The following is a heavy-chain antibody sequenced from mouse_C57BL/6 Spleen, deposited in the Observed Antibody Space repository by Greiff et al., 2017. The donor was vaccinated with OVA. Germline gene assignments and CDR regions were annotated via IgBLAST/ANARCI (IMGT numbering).Heavy chain of an antibody. D-gene: IGHD2-5*01. Sequence: EVQLQESGPGMVKPSQSLSLTCTVSGYSITSGYDWHWIRHFPGNKLEWMGYISYSGSTNYNPSLKSRISITHDTSKNHFFLKWKSVTTEESATCDCAREASNYPGYRYFDVWGTGTTVTVSS. V-gene: IGHV3-1*01. J-gene: IGHJ1*03. CDR2: ISYSGST. CDR3: AREASNYPGYRYFDV. CDR1: GYSITSGYD.